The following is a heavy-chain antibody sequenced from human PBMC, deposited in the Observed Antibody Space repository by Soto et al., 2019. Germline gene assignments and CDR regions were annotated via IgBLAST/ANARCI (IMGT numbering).Heavy chain of an antibody. CDR2: ISYDGSNK. CDR3: AKLSDGENDFDY. D-gene: IGHD7-27*01. J-gene: IGHJ4*02. V-gene: IGHV3-30*18. Sequence: GGSLRLSCAASGFTFSCYGMHWVRQAPGKGLEWVAVISYDGSNKYYADSVKGRFTISRDNSKNTLYLQMNSLRAEDTAVYYCAKLSDGENDFDYWGQGTLVTVSS. CDR1: GFTFSCYG.